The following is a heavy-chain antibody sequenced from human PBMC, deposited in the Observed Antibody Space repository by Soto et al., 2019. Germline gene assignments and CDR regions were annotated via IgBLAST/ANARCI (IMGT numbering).Heavy chain of an antibody. CDR2: ISGSGGST. CDR1: GFTFSIYA. J-gene: IGHJ4*02. Sequence: GSLRLSCAASGFTFSIYAMSWVRQAPGKGLEWVSAISGSGGSTYYADSVKGRFTVSRDNSKNTLYLQMNSLRAEDTAVYYCAKGGLLAGATYFDYWGQGTLVTVSS. V-gene: IGHV3-23*01. D-gene: IGHD1-26*01. CDR3: AKGGLLAGATYFDY.